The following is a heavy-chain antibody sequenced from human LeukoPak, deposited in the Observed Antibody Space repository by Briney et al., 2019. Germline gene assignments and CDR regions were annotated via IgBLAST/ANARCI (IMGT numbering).Heavy chain of an antibody. D-gene: IGHD3-3*01. CDR1: GGSISSGGYY. Sequence: SETLSLTCTVSGGSISSGGYYWSWIRQHPGKGLEWIGYIYYSGSTYYNPSLKSRVTISVDTSKNQFSLKLSSVTAADTAVYYCARALTIFGVVTNWGQGTLVTVSS. V-gene: IGHV4-31*03. CDR2: IYYSGST. J-gene: IGHJ4*02. CDR3: ARALTIFGVVTN.